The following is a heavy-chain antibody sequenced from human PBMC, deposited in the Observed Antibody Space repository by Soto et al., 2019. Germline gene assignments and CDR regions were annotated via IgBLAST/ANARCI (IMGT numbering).Heavy chain of an antibody. Sequence: QLQLQESGPGLVKPSETLSLTCTVSGGSISSSSYYWGWIRQPPGKGLEWIGSIYYRGSTYYNPSLTSRVAISVDTSNNQSSLKLSSVTAAYPAVYYCGGDDCRSIGCWFVPWGLGSLVTVSS. CDR1: GGSISSSSYY. J-gene: IGHJ5*02. V-gene: IGHV4-39*01. D-gene: IGHD2-2*01. CDR2: IYYRGST. CDR3: GGDDCRSIGCWFVP.